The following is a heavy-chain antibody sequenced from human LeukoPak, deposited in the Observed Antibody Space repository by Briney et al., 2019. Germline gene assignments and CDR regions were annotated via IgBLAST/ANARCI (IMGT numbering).Heavy chain of an antibody. CDR1: GFTFSSYG. V-gene: IGHV3-30*18. D-gene: IGHD6-19*01. CDR3: AKDPGYSSGWAFDY. CDR2: ISYDGSNK. J-gene: IGHJ4*02. Sequence: GRSLRLSCAASGFTFSSYGMHWVRQAPGKGLEWVAVISYDGSNKYYADSVKGRFTISRDNSKNTLYLQMNSLRAEDTAVYYCAKDPGYSSGWAFDYWGQGTPVTVSS.